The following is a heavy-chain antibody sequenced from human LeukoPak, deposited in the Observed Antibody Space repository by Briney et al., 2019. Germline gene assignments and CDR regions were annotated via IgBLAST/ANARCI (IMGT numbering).Heavy chain of an antibody. Sequence: GGSLRLSCAASGFIVSSNHMSWVRQTPDKGLEWVSVMYDGGEIYYADSVKGRFTTSRDNSRNTVDLQMNNLRAGDTAMYYCARGGTMTRFSLFDNWGQGTLVFVPS. D-gene: IGHD4-17*01. V-gene: IGHV3-53*01. CDR2: MYDGGEI. CDR3: ARGGTMTRFSLFDN. CDR1: GFIVSSNH. J-gene: IGHJ4*02.